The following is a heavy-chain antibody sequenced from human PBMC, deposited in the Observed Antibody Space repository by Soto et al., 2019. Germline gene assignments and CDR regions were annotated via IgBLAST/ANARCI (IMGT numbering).Heavy chain of an antibody. D-gene: IGHD2-15*01. CDR1: GFTFSDYY. CDR2: ISSSGGTM. CDR3: ARGQDTHAY. Sequence: PGGSLRLSCAASGFTFSDYYMSWIRQAPGKGLECVSYISSSGGTMYYSDSVKGRFTISRDNAKNSLYLQMNNLRAEDTAVYYCARGQDTHAYWGQGILVTVSS. V-gene: IGHV3-11*01. J-gene: IGHJ4*02.